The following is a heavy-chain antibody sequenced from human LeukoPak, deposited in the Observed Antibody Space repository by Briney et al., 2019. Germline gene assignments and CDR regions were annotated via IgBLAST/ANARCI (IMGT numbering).Heavy chain of an antibody. CDR2: INPNSGGT. Sequence: ASVKVSCKASGYTFTCYYMHWVRQAPGQGLEWMGWINPNSGGTNYAQKFQGRVTMTRDTSISTAYMELSRLRSDDTAVYYCARDLRITIFGVPMVYYCMDVWGQGTTVTVSS. CDR3: ARDLRITIFGVPMVYYCMDV. V-gene: IGHV1-2*02. J-gene: IGHJ6*02. D-gene: IGHD3-3*01. CDR1: GYTFTCYY.